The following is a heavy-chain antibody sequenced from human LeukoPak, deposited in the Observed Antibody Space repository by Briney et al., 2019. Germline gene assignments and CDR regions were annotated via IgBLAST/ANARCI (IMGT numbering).Heavy chain of an antibody. Sequence: GRSLRLSCAASGFTFSSYAMHWVRQAPGKGLEWVAVISYDGSNKYYADSVKGRFTISRDNSKNTLYLQMNSLRAEDTAVYYCAKGYCSSTSCYDMSYFDYWGQGTLVTVSS. CDR1: GFTFSSYA. D-gene: IGHD2-2*01. V-gene: IGHV3-30-3*01. J-gene: IGHJ4*02. CDR2: ISYDGSNK. CDR3: AKGYCSSTSCYDMSYFDY.